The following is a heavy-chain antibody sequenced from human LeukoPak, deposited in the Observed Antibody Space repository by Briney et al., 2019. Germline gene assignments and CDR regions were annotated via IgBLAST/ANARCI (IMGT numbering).Heavy chain of an antibody. Sequence: ASVKVSCKASGYTFTSYYMHWVRQAPGLGLEWMGIINPSGGSTSYAQKFQGRVTMTRDTSTSTVYMELSSLRSEDTAVYYCAREPDYDILTGYPYFDYWGQGTLVTVSS. D-gene: IGHD3-9*01. CDR1: GYTFTSYY. V-gene: IGHV1-46*01. CDR3: AREPDYDILTGYPYFDY. CDR2: INPSGGST. J-gene: IGHJ4*02.